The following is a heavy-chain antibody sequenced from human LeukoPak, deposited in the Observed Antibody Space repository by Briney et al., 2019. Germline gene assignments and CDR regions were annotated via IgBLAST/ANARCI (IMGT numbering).Heavy chain of an antibody. CDR3: AKSSYYDSSGYYREYYFDY. J-gene: IGHJ4*02. D-gene: IGHD3-22*01. V-gene: IGHV3-23*01. Sequence: PGGSLRLSCAASGFTFSSYAMSWVPQAPGKGLEWVSAISGGGGSTHYADSVKGRFTISRDNSKNTLYLQMSSLRAGDTAVYYCAKSSYYDSSGYYREYYFDYWGQGTLVTVSS. CDR2: ISGGGGST. CDR1: GFTFSSYA.